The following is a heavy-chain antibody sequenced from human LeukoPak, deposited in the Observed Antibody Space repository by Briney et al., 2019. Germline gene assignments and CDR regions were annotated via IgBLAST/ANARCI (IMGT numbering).Heavy chain of an antibody. D-gene: IGHD3-22*01. CDR1: GYTFTSYG. J-gene: IGHJ4*01. Sequence: ASVKVSCKTSGYTFTSYGISWVRQAPGQGLEWMGWISAYNGNTHSAQKLQGRVTMTTDTSTSTAYMELRSLISDDTAVYYCARGFPPRRQYDSSGYYSYYFDYWGHGTLVTVSS. CDR2: ISAYNGNT. CDR3: ARGFPPRRQYDSSGYYSYYFDY. V-gene: IGHV1-18*01.